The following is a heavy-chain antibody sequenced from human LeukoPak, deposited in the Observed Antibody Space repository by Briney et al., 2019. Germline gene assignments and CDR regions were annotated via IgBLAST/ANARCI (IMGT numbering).Heavy chain of an antibody. Sequence: GGSLRLSCAASGFTFSNYWMSWVRRAPGKGLEWVANIKKDGSEKYYVDSVEGRFTVSRDNAKNSLYLQMNSLRVEDTAVYYCARDLLAESQLLSNWFDPWGQGTLVTVSS. J-gene: IGHJ5*02. CDR3: ARDLLAESQLLSNWFDP. CDR2: IKKDGSEK. CDR1: GFTFSNYW. V-gene: IGHV3-7*01. D-gene: IGHD2-2*01.